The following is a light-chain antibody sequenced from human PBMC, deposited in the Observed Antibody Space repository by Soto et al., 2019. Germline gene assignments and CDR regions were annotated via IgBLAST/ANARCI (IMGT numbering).Light chain of an antibody. J-gene: IGLJ3*02. CDR1: SSDVGGYDY. CDR2: DVT. V-gene: IGLV2-11*01. CDR3: CSYGGYFWV. Sequence: QSVLTQPRSVSGSPGQSVTISCTGTSSDVGGYDYVSWFQHHPGKVPKLMIYDVTKRPSGVPDRFSASESGNTASLTISGLQAEDEADYYCCSYGGYFWVFGGGTKVTVL.